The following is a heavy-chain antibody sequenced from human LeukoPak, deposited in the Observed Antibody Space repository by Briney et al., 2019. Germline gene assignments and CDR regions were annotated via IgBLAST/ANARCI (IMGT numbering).Heavy chain of an antibody. J-gene: IGHJ4*02. CDR2: IHHSGST. D-gene: IGHD6-13*01. CDR1: GYSISSGYY. V-gene: IGHV4-38-2*02. Sequence: SETLSLTCTVSGYSISSGYYWGWIRQPPGKGLEWIGSIHHSGSTYYNPSLKSRVTISVDTSKNQFSLKLSSATAADTAVYYCARDWAAAGSSFDYWGQGTLVTVSS. CDR3: ARDWAAAGSSFDY.